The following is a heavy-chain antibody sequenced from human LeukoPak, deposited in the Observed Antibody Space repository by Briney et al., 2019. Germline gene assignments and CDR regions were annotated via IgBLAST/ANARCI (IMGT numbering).Heavy chain of an antibody. CDR3: VKAQRGFDDFWSGYDY. D-gene: IGHD3-3*01. CDR1: GFTFSRYF. V-gene: IGHV3-23*01. CDR2: IFAGSGTT. J-gene: IGHJ4*02. Sequence: GGSLRLSCAASGFTFSRYFLAWVRQAPGKGLEWVASIFAGSGTTHYADSVKGRFTISRDNSQNTLYIQMESLRVEDTAVYYCVKAQRGFDDFWSGYDYWGQGSLVTVSS.